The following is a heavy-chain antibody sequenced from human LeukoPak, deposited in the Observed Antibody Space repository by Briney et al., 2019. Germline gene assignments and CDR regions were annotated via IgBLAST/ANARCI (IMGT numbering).Heavy chain of an antibody. CDR3: TTPYYGDYDY. CDR1: GFTISSYW. J-gene: IGHJ4*02. CDR2: IKSKTDGGTT. Sequence: PGGSLRLSCAASGFTISSYWMSWVRQAPGKGLEWVGRIKSKTDGGTTDYAAPVKGRFTISRDDSKNTLYLQMNSLKTEDTAVYYCTTPYYGDYDYWGQGTLVTVSS. D-gene: IGHD4-17*01. V-gene: IGHV3-15*01.